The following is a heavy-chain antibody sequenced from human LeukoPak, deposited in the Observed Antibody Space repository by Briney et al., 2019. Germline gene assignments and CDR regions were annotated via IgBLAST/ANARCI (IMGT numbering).Heavy chain of an antibody. V-gene: IGHV1-18*01. Sequence: ASVKVSCKASGYTFTSHGISWVRQAPGQGLEWMGWISTYNGNTNYAQKLQDRVTLTTDTSTSTAYMELRSLRSDDTAVYFCARDLERYPISGNDRYYYYYCMDVWGKGTTVTVSS. CDR1: GYTFTSHG. CDR3: ARDLERYPISGNDRYYYYYCMDV. D-gene: IGHD1-1*01. CDR2: ISTYNGNT. J-gene: IGHJ6*03.